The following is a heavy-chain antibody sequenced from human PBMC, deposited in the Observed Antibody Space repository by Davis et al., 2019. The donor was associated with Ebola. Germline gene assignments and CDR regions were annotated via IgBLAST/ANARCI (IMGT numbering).Heavy chain of an antibody. V-gene: IGHV3-53*01. J-gene: IGHJ6*02. CDR1: GFIFSNYW. D-gene: IGHD3-3*01. Sequence: GGSLRLSCTASGFIFSNYWMTWVRQAPGKGLEWVSIIYSGSSKYYADNVRGRFTISRDRSKNTLYLQMNSLGAEDTAVYYCARSRFPYGMDVWGQGTTVTVSS. CDR2: IYSGSSK. CDR3: ARSRFPYGMDV.